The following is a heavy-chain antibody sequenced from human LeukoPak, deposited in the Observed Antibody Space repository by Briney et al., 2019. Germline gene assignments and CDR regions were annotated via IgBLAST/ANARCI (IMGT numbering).Heavy chain of an antibody. CDR1: GFTFSSYA. J-gene: IGHJ4*02. CDR3: AKLKQWQPQRYFFEY. V-gene: IGHV3-23*01. D-gene: IGHD6-19*01. Sequence: GGSLRLSCAASGFTFSSYAMSWVRQAPGKGLEWVSTFSGTSTNSYADAVKGRVTISRDNSKNTLYLQMNSLRAEDTAVYYCAKLKQWQPQRYFFEYWGRGALVTVAS. CDR2: FSGTSTN.